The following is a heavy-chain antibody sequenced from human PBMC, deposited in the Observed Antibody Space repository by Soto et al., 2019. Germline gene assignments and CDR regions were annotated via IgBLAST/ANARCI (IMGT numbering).Heavy chain of an antibody. CDR2: ISYDGSNK. Sequence: GGSLRLSCAASGFTFSSYAMHWVRQAPGKGLEWVAVISYDGSNKYYADSVKGRFTISRDNSKNTLYLQMNSLRAEDTAVYYCARDPAHYDSTPDYYYYYGMDVWGQGTTVTVSS. CDR3: ARDPAHYDSTPDYYYYYGMDV. D-gene: IGHD3-22*01. CDR1: GFTFSSYA. J-gene: IGHJ6*02. V-gene: IGHV3-30-3*01.